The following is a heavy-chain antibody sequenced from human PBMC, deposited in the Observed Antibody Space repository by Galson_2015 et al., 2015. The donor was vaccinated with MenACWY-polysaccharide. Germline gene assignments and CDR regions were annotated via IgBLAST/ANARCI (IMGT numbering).Heavy chain of an antibody. Sequence: SLRLSCAASGFTFSSYGMHWVRQAPGKGLEGVAVIWHDGSNKYYADSVKGRFTISRDNSKNTLYLQMNSLRAEDTALYYCARDPTPGAFDIWGQGTMVTVSS. V-gene: IGHV3-33*01. CDR2: IWHDGSNK. D-gene: IGHD7-27*01. CDR1: GFTFSSYG. J-gene: IGHJ3*02. CDR3: ARDPTPGAFDI.